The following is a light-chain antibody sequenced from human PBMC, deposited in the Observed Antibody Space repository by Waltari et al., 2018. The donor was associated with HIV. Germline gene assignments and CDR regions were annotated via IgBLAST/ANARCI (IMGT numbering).Light chain of an antibody. CDR1: RIGSKS. J-gene: IGLJ2*01. Sequence: SYVLTQPPSVSVAPGQTARITCGGSRIGSKSVHWYQQKPDQAPVLVVQDDSDRPSRIPERFSGSNSGDTATLAISKVEAGDEADYYCQVWEITDDHVVFGGGTKLTVL. V-gene: IGLV3-21*02. CDR2: DDS. CDR3: QVWEITDDHVV.